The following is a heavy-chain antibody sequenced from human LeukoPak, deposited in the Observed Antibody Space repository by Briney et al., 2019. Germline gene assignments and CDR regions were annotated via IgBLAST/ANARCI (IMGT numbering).Heavy chain of an antibody. CDR3: ARDGSPFTMVRGVRTYYFDH. V-gene: IGHV3-48*02. CDR2: ISSSSSTI. D-gene: IGHD3-10*01. J-gene: IGHJ4*02. CDR1: GFTFSSYS. Sequence: GGSLRLSCAASGFTFSSYSMNWVRQAPGKGLEWVSYISSSSSTIYYEDSVKGRFTISRDNAKNSLYLQMNSLRDEDTAVYYCARDGSPFTMVRGVRTYYFDHWGQGNLVTVSS.